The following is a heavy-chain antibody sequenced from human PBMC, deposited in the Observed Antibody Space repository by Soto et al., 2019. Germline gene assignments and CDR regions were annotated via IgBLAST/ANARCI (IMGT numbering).Heavy chain of an antibody. D-gene: IGHD2-15*01. CDR2: ISAYNGNT. V-gene: IGHV1-18*01. CDR3: ARDRDIGGRGWFDP. J-gene: IGHJ5*02. Sequence: ASVKVSCKASGYTFTSYCISWVRQAPGQGLEWMGWISAYNGNTNYAQKLQGRVTMTTDTSTSTAYMELRSLRSDDTAVYYCARDRDIGGRGWFDPWGQGTLVTVSS. CDR1: GYTFTSYC.